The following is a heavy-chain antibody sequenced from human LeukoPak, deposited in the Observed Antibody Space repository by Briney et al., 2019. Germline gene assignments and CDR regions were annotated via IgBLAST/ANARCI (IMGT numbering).Heavy chain of an antibody. CDR1: GGSISSFY. D-gene: IGHD7-27*01. V-gene: IGHV4-59*01. CDR2: IYYSGST. Sequence: SETLSLTCTVSGGSISSFYWSWIRQPPGKGLEWIGYIYYSGSTNYNPSLKSRVTISVDTSKNQFSLKLSSVTAADTAVYYCARVLSGYYYYMDVWGKGTTVTVSS. J-gene: IGHJ6*03. CDR3: ARVLSGYYYYMDV.